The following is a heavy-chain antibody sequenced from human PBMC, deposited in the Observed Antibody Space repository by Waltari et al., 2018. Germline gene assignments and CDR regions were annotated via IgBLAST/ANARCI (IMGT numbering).Heavy chain of an antibody. V-gene: IGHV4-4*02. J-gene: IGHJ4*02. CDR3: ARDRGRGIYLDS. Sequence: QLQLQQSGPGLVKPSESLSLTCGASGDSMDTNYWWSWVRQAPGKGLEWIGQIHRSGKTHYHPSFESRITVSIDTSNNQFSLKVASATAADTAVYYCARDRGRGIYLDSWGQGTLVTVSP. CDR2: IHRSGKT. D-gene: IGHD1-1*01. CDR1: GDSMDTNYW.